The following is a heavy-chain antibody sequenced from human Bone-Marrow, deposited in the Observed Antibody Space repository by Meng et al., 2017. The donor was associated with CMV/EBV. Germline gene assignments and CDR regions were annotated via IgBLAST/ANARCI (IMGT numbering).Heavy chain of an antibody. Sequence: SETLSLTCSVSGGSTNVYYWSWIRQPPGKGLQWIGYSHHSGSTNYNPSLESRVIISVDTSKNQFSLRLTSVTAADTAVYYCARELIGDGSLAFDDWGQGALVTGSS. J-gene: IGHJ4*02. CDR1: GGSTNVYY. D-gene: IGHD1-26*01. V-gene: IGHV4-59*01. CDR3: ARELIGDGSLAFDD. CDR2: SHHSGST.